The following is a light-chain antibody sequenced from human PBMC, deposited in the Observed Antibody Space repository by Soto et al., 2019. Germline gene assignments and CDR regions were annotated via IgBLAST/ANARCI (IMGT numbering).Light chain of an antibody. V-gene: IGKV1-33*01. CDR2: DAS. J-gene: IGKJ3*01. Sequence: DIQMTQSPSSLSASVGDRVTITRQASQDISNYLNWYQQKPGKAPKLLIYDASNLETGVPSRFSGSGSGTDFTFTISSLQPEDIATYYCQQYDNLITFGPGTKVDIK. CDR3: QQYDNLIT. CDR1: QDISNY.